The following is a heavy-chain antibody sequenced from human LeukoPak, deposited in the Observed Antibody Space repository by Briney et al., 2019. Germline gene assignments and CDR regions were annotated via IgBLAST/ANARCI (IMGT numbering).Heavy chain of an antibody. CDR1: GFTVSSNY. Sequence: GSLRLSCAASGFTVSSNYMSWVRQAPGKGLEWIGEINHTGSTNYNPSLKSRVTISVDTSRNQFSLRLTSVSAADTAVYYCARPNHKDHCSGTSCYRYFDYWGQGTLVTVSS. J-gene: IGHJ4*02. D-gene: IGHD2-2*02. V-gene: IGHV4-34*01. CDR3: ARPNHKDHCSGTSCYRYFDY. CDR2: INHTGST.